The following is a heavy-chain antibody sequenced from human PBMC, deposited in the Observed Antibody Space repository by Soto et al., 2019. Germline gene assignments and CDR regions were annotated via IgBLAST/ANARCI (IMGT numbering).Heavy chain of an antibody. Sequence: QVQLVQSGAEVKKPGASVKVSCKASGYTFTSYGINWVRQAPGQGLEWMGWISTYKGNINYAQKFQGRVTMTTDTSTSTAYMELRSLRSDDTAVYYCASGPVFDSSGYPFNYWGQGTLVTVSS. CDR1: GYTFTSYG. CDR3: ASGPVFDSSGYPFNY. CDR2: ISTYKGNI. J-gene: IGHJ4*02. V-gene: IGHV1-18*01. D-gene: IGHD3-22*01.